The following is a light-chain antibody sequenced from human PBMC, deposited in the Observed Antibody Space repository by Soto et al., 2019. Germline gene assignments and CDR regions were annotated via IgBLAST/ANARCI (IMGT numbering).Light chain of an antibody. CDR1: QGISNY. Sequence: DIQMTQNPSSLSASVGDRVAITCRASQGISNYLAWYQQKPGKVPKLLIYAASTLQSGVPSRFSGSGSGTDFTLTISSLQPEDVATYYCQKYNSALTWTFGQGTKVDI. CDR3: QKYNSALTWT. J-gene: IGKJ1*01. CDR2: AAS. V-gene: IGKV1-27*01.